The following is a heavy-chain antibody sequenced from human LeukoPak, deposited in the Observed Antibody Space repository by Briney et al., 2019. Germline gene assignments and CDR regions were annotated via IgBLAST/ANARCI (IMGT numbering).Heavy chain of an antibody. V-gene: IGHV3-7*01. D-gene: IGHD2-21*02. CDR1: GFTFSSYW. CDR2: IKQDGSEK. Sequence: GGSLRLSCAASGFTFSSYWMSWVRQAPGKGLEWVANIKQDGSEKYYVDSVKGRFTISRDNAKNSLYLQMNSLRAEDTAVYYCAAIVVVTATAGGYFDYWGQGTLVTVSS. CDR3: AAIVVVTATAGGYFDY. J-gene: IGHJ4*02.